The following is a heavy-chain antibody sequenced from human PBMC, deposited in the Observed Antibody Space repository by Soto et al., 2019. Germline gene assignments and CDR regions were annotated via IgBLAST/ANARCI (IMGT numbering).Heavy chain of an antibody. CDR1: GFTFSNYE. CDR2: ISNNGAHT. D-gene: IGHD6-13*01. J-gene: IGHJ6*03. Sequence: EAQLVESGGGLVQPGGSLRLSCAASGFTFSNYEMHWVRQAPGKGLEYVSGISNNGAHTDYAKSVKGRFTISRDNSEKTLYLQRGSRRAEDMALYYWARGGYGSRWPNAYMAVWGKGTTVTVSS. CDR3: ARGGYGSRWPNAYMAV. V-gene: IGHV3-64*01.